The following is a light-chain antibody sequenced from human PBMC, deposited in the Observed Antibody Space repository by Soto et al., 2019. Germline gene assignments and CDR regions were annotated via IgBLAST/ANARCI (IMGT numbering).Light chain of an antibody. CDR2: DAS. CDR1: QGISSA. CDR3: QQYGSSPQVT. Sequence: AIQLTQSPSSLSASVGDRVTITCRASQGISSALAWYQQKPGKPPKLLIYDASSLESGVPSRFSGSGSGTDFTLTISSLQPEDFAVYYCQQYGSSPQVTFGQGTRLEIK. J-gene: IGKJ5*01. V-gene: IGKV1-13*02.